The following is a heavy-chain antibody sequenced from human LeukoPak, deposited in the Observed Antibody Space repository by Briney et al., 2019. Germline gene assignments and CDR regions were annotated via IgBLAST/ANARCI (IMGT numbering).Heavy chain of an antibody. CDR1: GFTFSSYA. CDR3: AKEEWRHYDFWSGPGVDY. Sequence: GGSLRLSCAASGFTFSSYAMSWVRQAPGKGLEWVSAISGSGGSTYYADSVKGRFTISRDNSKNTLYLQMNSLRAEDTAVYYCAKEEWRHYDFWSGPGVDYWGQGTLVTVSS. CDR2: ISGSGGST. V-gene: IGHV3-23*01. J-gene: IGHJ4*02. D-gene: IGHD3-3*01.